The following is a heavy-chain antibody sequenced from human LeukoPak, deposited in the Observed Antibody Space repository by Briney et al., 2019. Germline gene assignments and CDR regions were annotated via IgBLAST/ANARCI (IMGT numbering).Heavy chain of an antibody. CDR3: ARDRAAALDY. J-gene: IGHJ4*02. V-gene: IGHV3-30-3*01. D-gene: IGHD6-13*01. CDR1: GFTFSSYA. CDR2: ISYDGSNK. Sequence: GGSLRLSCAASGFTFSSYAMHWVRQAPGKGLEWVAVISYDGSNKYYADSVKGRFTISRDNSKNTLYLQVNSLRAEDTAVYYCARDRAAALDYWGQGTLVTVSS.